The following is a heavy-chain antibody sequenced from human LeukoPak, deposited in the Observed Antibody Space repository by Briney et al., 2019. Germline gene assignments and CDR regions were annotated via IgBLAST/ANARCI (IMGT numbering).Heavy chain of an antibody. CDR3: AKADTTYYYDSSGYFFDY. J-gene: IGHJ4*02. D-gene: IGHD3-22*01. V-gene: IGHV3-74*03. Sequence: GGSLRLSCAASGFTFSCYWMHWVRQAPGKGLVWVSRINSDGSSIMYADSVKGRFTISRDNARNTLYLQINSLRAEDTAVYYCAKADTTYYYDSSGYFFDYWGQGTLVTVSS. CDR1: GFTFSCYW. CDR2: INSDGSSI.